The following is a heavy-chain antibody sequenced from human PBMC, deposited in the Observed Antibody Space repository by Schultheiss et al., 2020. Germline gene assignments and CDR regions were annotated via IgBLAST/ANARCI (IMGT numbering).Heavy chain of an antibody. CDR3: ARPYIPPPDYTLERYGMDV. Sequence: SETLSLTCSVSGGSIRSSDYYWGWIRQPPGKGLEWIGSIYYSGSTYYNPSLKSRVTISVDTSKNQFSLKLSSVTAADTAVYYCARPYIPPPDYTLERYGMDVWGQGTTVTVSS. D-gene: IGHD4-11*01. CDR2: IYYSGST. CDR1: GGSIRSSDYY. J-gene: IGHJ6*02. V-gene: IGHV4-39*01.